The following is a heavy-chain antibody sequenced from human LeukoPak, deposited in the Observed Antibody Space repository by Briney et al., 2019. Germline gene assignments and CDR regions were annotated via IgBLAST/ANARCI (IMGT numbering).Heavy chain of an antibody. CDR1: GFTFSSYA. D-gene: IGHD3-10*01. Sequence: GGSLRLSCAASGFTFSSYAMTWVRQAPGKGLEWVSAISGGGGSTYYADSVKGRFTISRDNSKNTLHLQMNSLRAEDTAIFYCVNYGSGSYSGPDYWGQGTLVTVSS. V-gene: IGHV3-23*01. J-gene: IGHJ4*02. CDR3: VNYGSGSYSGPDY. CDR2: ISGGGGST.